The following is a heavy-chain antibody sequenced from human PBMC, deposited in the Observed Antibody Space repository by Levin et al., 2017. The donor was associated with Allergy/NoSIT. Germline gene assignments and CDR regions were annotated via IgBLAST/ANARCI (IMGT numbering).Heavy chain of an antibody. CDR3: ARDTSGYDADTVFADY. D-gene: IGHD5-12*01. Sequence: GGSLRLSCAASGFTFSSYWMSWVRQAPGKGLEWVANIKQDGSEKYYVDSVKGRFTISRDNAKNSLYLQMNSLRAEDTAVYYCARDTSGYDADTVFADYWGQGTLVTVSS. CDR1: GFTFSSYW. V-gene: IGHV3-7*01. CDR2: IKQDGSEK. J-gene: IGHJ4*02.